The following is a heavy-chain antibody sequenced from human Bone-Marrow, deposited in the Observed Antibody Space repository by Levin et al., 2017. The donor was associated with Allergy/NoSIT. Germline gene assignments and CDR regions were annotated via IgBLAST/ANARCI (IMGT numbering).Heavy chain of an antibody. J-gene: IGHJ6*03. D-gene: IGHD2-2*01. Sequence: GASVKVSCKASGGTFSSYAISWVRQAPGQGLEWMGGIIPIFGTANYAQKFQGRVTITADESTSTAYMELSSLRSEDTAVYYCARDWVRYRYCSSTSCYARRGRVHYMDVWGKGTTVTVSS. CDR3: ARDWVRYRYCSSTSCYARRGRVHYMDV. CDR1: GGTFSSYA. CDR2: IIPIFGTA. V-gene: IGHV1-69*13.